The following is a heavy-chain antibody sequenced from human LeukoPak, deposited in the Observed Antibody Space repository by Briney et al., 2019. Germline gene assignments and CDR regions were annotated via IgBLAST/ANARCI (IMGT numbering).Heavy chain of an antibody. CDR3: ARYRNEALFAFDI. D-gene: IGHD1-14*01. V-gene: IGHV4-59*01. J-gene: IGHJ3*02. CDR2: IYYSGNT. CDR1: GDSISNYY. Sequence: SETLSLTCTVSGDSISNYYWSWLRQPPGKGLEWIGYIYYSGNTDYNPSLKSRVTISVDTSKNQFSLRLNSVTAADTAVYYCARYRNEALFAFDIWGQGTMVTVSS.